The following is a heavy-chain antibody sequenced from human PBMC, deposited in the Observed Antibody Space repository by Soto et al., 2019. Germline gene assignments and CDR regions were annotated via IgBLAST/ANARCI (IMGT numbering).Heavy chain of an antibody. J-gene: IGHJ4*02. CDR2: IYYTGTT. CDR1: GGSISSSTYH. CDR3: SRERESASEH. Sequence: SETLSLTCTVSGGSISSSTYHWAWIRQPPGKGLEWIASIYYTGTTYYSTSLKSRVNISVDTSKKHYSMKLSSMTAADTAVYYCSRERESASEHWGQGTLVT. V-gene: IGHV4-39*02.